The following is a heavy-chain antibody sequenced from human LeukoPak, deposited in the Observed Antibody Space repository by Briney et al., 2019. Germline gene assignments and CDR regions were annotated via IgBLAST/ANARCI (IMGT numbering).Heavy chain of an antibody. V-gene: IGHV1-2*02. J-gene: IGHJ4*02. Sequence: RRASVKVSCKASGYTFTSYDINWVRQATGQGLEWMGWINPNSGGTNYAQKFQGRVTMTRDTSISTAYMELSRLRSDDTAVYYCASIVVVPAAMKVATIPLDYWGQGTLVTVSS. D-gene: IGHD2-2*01. CDR3: ASIVVVPAAMKVATIPLDY. CDR2: INPNSGGT. CDR1: GYTFTSYD.